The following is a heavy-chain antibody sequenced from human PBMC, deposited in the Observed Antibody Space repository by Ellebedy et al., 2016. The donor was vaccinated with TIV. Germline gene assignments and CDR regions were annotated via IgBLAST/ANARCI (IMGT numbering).Heavy chain of an antibody. CDR3: AHSDSYFGMDV. V-gene: IGHV4-59*01. D-gene: IGHD2-15*01. CDR1: GGSISSYY. CDR2: IYYSGNT. J-gene: IGHJ6*02. Sequence: MPGGSLRLSCTVSGGSISSYYWSWIRQPPGKGLEWIGYIYYSGNTNYNPSFKSRVTISVDMSKYQFSLKLSSMTPADTAVYYCAHSDSYFGMDVWGQGTTVTVSS.